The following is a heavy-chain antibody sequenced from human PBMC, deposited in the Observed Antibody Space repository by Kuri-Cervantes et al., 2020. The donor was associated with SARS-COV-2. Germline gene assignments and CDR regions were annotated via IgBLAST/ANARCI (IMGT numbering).Heavy chain of an antibody. CDR1: GFNFSRTD. Sequence: TCAASGFNFSRTDMHWVRQAPGQGLEWMGWINPNSGGTNYAQKFQGWVTMTRDTSISTAYMELSRLRSDDTAVYYCARGTNINYYGMDVWGQGTTVTVSS. D-gene: IGHD1/OR15-1a*01. J-gene: IGHJ6*02. CDR3: ARGTNINYYGMDV. CDR2: INPNSGGT. V-gene: IGHV1-2*04.